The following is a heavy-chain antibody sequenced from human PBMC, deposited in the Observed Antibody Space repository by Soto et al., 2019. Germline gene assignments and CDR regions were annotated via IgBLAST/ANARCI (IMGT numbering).Heavy chain of an antibody. CDR2: IYYSGTT. D-gene: IGHD3-10*01. Sequence: QVQLQESGPGLVKPSESLSLTCTVSGGSISGYYWSWFRQPPGQGLEWIGYIYYSGTTYYNPSLKSRVTISVDTSKNQFYLKVTSVTAADAAVYYCSRRTWHYSGWFDPWGQGPLVTVSS. J-gene: IGHJ5*02. V-gene: IGHV4-59*01. CDR1: GGSISGYY. CDR3: SRRTWHYSGWFDP.